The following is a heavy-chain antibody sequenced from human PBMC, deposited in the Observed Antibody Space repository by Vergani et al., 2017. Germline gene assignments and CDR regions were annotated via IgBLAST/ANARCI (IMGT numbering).Heavy chain of an antibody. J-gene: IGHJ6*02. CDR1: GFTFSSYW. CDR2: IKQDGSEK. V-gene: IGHV3-7*03. D-gene: IGHD3-9*01. CDR3: AGGGVFSSDCMDV. Sequence: EVQLVESGGGLVQPGGSLRLSCAASGFTFSSYWMSWVRQALGKGLEWVANIKQDGSEKYYVDSVKGRFTISRDNAKNSLYLQMNSLRAEDTAVYYCAGGGVFSSDCMDVWGQGTTVTVSS.